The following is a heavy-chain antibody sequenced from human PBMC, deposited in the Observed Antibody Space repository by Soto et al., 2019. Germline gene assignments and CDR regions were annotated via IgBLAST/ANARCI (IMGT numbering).Heavy chain of an antibody. CDR1: GDSVSRDGNY. V-gene: IGHV4-31*03. CDR3: VGAPFGLGEWFDP. J-gene: IGHJ5*02. Sequence: QVQLQESGPGLVKPSQTLSLTCTVSGDSVSRDGNYWGWIRQFPGKGLEWIGYIYNTGATYYNPYLISGLSISFDTSKNELSLKLRSMTGADTAVYYCVGAPFGLGEWFDPWGQVTLVTVSS. D-gene: IGHD3-16*01. CDR2: IYNTGAT.